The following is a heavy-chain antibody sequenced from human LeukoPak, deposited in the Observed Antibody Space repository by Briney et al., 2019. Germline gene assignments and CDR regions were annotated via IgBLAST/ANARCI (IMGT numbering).Heavy chain of an antibody. CDR1: GFTFSSFP. CDR3: ARRATDASFSFFDV. CDR2: ISGDSTYI. D-gene: IGHD3-10*01. Sequence: GGSLRLSFAASGFTFSSFPMHWVRQIPGERPEWVSSISGDSTYIYYADSVKGRFTISRDNTNNSLFLQMNSLRAEDTATYFCARRATDASFSFFDVWGQGTMVTVSS. V-gene: IGHV3-21*06. J-gene: IGHJ3*01.